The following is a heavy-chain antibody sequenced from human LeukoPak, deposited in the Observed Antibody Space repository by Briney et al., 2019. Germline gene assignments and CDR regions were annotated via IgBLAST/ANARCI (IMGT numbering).Heavy chain of an antibody. J-gene: IGHJ4*02. D-gene: IGHD1-26*01. CDR3: ARVGRDTRKLKYSGSPNGHFDY. CDR1: GGSFSGYY. CDR2: INHSGST. Sequence: PSETLSLTCAVYGGSFSGYYWSWIRQPPGKGLEWIGEINHSGSTNYNPSLKSRVTISVDTSKNQFSLKLSSVTAADTAVYYCARVGRDTRKLKYSGSPNGHFDYWGQGTLVTVSS. V-gene: IGHV4-34*01.